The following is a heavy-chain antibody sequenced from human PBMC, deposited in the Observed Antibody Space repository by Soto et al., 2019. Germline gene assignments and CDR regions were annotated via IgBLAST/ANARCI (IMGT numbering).Heavy chain of an antibody. D-gene: IGHD3-3*01. Sequence: SETLSLTCTVSGGSISSYYWSWIRQPPGKGLEWIGYIYYSGSTNYNPSLKSRVTISVDTSKNQFSLKLSSVTAADTAVYYCARQVFVIQTFGVVIPYNWFAPWGQGTLVTVSS. J-gene: IGHJ5*02. CDR2: IYYSGST. CDR3: ARQVFVIQTFGVVIPYNWFAP. CDR1: GGSISSYY. V-gene: IGHV4-59*08.